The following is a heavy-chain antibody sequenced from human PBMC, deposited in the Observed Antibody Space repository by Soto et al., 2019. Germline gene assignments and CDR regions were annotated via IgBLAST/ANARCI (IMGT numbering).Heavy chain of an antibody. J-gene: IGHJ3*02. V-gene: IGHV1-8*01. Sequence: ASVKVSCKASGYTFTSYDINWVRQATGQGLEWMGWMSPNSGNTGYAQKFQGRVTMTRNTSISTAYMELSSLRSEDTAVYYCASDSSFMTTVTTYAFDIWGQGTMVTVSS. CDR2: MSPNSGNT. CDR1: GYTFTSYD. CDR3: ASDSSFMTTVTTYAFDI. D-gene: IGHD4-17*01.